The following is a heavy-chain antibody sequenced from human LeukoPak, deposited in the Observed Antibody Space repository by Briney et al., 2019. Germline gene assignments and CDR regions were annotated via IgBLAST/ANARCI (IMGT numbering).Heavy chain of an antibody. CDR3: ARGDTAYYSDAFDV. CDR2: MFQSGNT. CDR1: GGSISSGSYS. D-gene: IGHD1-26*01. Sequence: SETLSLTCTVSGGSISSGSYSWTWIRQAPGKGLEWIGYMFQSGNTQYNPSLKGRVIISVDRTRDQFSLKLRSMTAADTGVYFCARGDTAYYSDAFDVWGQGTMVTVSS. V-gene: IGHV4-30-2*01. J-gene: IGHJ3*01.